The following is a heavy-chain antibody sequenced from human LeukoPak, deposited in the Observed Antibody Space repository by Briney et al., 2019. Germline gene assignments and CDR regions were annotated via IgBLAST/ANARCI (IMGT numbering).Heavy chain of an antibody. Sequence: SVSVSCKASGGTFSSYAISWVRQAPGQGLGWMGGVIPIFGTANYAQKFQGRVTITTDESTSTAYMELSSLRSEDTAVYYCARVLSRLAPDYYYMDVWGKGTTVTVSS. CDR2: VIPIFGTA. V-gene: IGHV1-69*05. D-gene: IGHD3-9*01. J-gene: IGHJ6*03. CDR1: GGTFSSYA. CDR3: ARVLSRLAPDYYYMDV.